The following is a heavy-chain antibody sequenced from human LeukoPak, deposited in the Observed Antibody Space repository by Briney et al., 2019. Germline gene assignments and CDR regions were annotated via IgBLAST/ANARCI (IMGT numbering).Heavy chain of an antibody. CDR3: ARDGSGDPYYYYGMDV. V-gene: IGHV3-15*07. Sequence: PGGSLRLSCAASGFSFSDAWMNWVRQAPGKGLEWVGHIRSKADGGTPDYIAPVKGRFTISRDNSKNTLYLQMNSLRAEDTAVYYCARDGSGDPYYYYGMDVWGQGTTVTVSS. J-gene: IGHJ6*02. CDR2: IRSKADGGTP. CDR1: GFSFSDAW. D-gene: IGHD4-17*01.